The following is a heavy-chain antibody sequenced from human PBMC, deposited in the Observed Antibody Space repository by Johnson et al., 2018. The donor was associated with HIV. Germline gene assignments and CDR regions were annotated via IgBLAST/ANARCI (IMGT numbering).Heavy chain of an antibody. CDR3: ARVVSPYNWNPVGAFDI. J-gene: IGHJ3*02. CDR1: GFTFSSYA. CDR2: ISYYGSNK. D-gene: IGHD1-20*01. V-gene: IGHV3-30*04. Sequence: VQLVESGGGVVQPGRSLRLSCAASGFTFSSYAMHWVRQAPGKGLEWVAVISYYGSNKYYADSVKGRFTISRDNSKNTLYLQMNSLRAEDTALYYCARVVSPYNWNPVGAFDIWGQGTMVTVSS.